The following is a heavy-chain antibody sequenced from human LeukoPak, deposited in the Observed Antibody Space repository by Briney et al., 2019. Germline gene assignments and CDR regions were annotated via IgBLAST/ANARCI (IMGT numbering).Heavy chain of an antibody. CDR1: GFTFGDYA. V-gene: IGHV3-49*03. J-gene: IGHJ4*02. CDR3: TREGTYGYYYFDDY. CDR2: IRSKAYGGTT. D-gene: IGHD3-22*01. Sequence: GGSLRLSCTTSGFTFGDYAMSWFRRAPGKGLEWVGFIRSKAYGGTTEYAASVKGRFTISRDDSKSIAYLQMNSLKTEDTAVYYCTREGTYGYYYFDDYWGQGTLVTVSS.